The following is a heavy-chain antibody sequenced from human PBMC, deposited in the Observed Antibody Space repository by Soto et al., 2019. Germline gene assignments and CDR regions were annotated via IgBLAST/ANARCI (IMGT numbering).Heavy chain of an antibody. CDR1: GYTFTSYY. CDR3: ARDPAYYYGSGSYRPPGFDY. J-gene: IGHJ4*02. D-gene: IGHD3-10*01. V-gene: IGHV1-46*01. CDR2: INPSGGST. Sequence: ASVKVSCKASGYTFTSYYMHWVRQAPGQGLEWMGIINPSGGSTSYAQKFQGRVTMTRDTSTSTVYMELSSLRSEDTAVYYCARDPAYYYGSGSYRPPGFDYWGQGTLVTVSS.